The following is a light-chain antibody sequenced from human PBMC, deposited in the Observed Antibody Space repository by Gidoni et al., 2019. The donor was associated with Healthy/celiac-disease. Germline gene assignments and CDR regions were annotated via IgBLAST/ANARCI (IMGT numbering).Light chain of an antibody. CDR2: AAS. V-gene: IGKV1-27*01. Sequence: DIQLTQSPSSLSASVGDRVTITCRASQGISNYLAWYQQNPGKVPKLLIYAASTLQSGVPSRFSGSGSGIDFTLTISSLQPEDVATYYCQKYNSAPKTFGQGTKVEIK. CDR1: QGISNY. J-gene: IGKJ1*01. CDR3: QKYNSAPKT.